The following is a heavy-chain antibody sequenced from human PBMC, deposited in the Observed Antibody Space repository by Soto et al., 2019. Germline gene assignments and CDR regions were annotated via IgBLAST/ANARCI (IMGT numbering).Heavy chain of an antibody. Sequence: PGGSLRLSCVASGFTFSHYAMYWVRQAPGKGLEWVALISFDGSSEYYADSVKGRFTISRDNSKNTLYLQMNSLRAEDTAVYYCARGYWYFDLWGRGTLVTVSS. CDR2: ISFDGSSE. V-gene: IGHV3-30*03. CDR1: GFTFSHYA. CDR3: ARGYWYFDL. J-gene: IGHJ2*01.